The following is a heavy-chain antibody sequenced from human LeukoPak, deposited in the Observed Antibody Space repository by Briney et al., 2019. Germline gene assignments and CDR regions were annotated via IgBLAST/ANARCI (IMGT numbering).Heavy chain of an antibody. Sequence: GGSLRLSCAASGFTFSDYYMSWIRQAPGKGLEWVSYISSSGSTIYYADSVKGRFTISRDNAKNSLYLQMSSLRAEDTAVYYCARDFRIAVAGTSRYYYDSSGVYWGQGTLVTVSS. J-gene: IGHJ4*02. D-gene: IGHD3-22*01. CDR3: ARDFRIAVAGTSRYYYDSSGVY. V-gene: IGHV3-11*01. CDR1: GFTFSDYY. CDR2: ISSSGSTI.